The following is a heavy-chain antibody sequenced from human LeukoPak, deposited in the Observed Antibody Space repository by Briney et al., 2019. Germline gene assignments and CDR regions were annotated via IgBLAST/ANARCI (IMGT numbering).Heavy chain of an antibody. CDR3: ANMAAAGTGVDAFDI. CDR1: GFIFTSYS. Sequence: ASGTLRLSCAASGFIFTSYSMNWVRQAPGKGLEWISYISNVNTIYYADSVKGRFTVSRDDAKNSLYLQMNSLRAEDTAVYYCANMAAAGTGVDAFDIWGQGTMVTVSS. CDR2: ISNVNTI. D-gene: IGHD6-13*01. J-gene: IGHJ3*02. V-gene: IGHV3-48*04.